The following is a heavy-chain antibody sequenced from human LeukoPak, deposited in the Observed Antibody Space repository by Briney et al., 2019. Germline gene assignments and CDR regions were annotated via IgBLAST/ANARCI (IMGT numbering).Heavy chain of an antibody. Sequence: SETLSLTCTVSGGSISSYYWSWIRQPPGKGLEWIGYIYYSGSTNYNPSLKSRVTISVDTSKNQFSLKLSSVTAADTAVYYCARGRVVPAHNWFDPWGREPWSPSPQ. D-gene: IGHD2-2*01. CDR1: GGSISSYY. J-gene: IGHJ5*02. V-gene: IGHV4-59*01. CDR2: IYYSGST. CDR3: ARGRVVPAHNWFDP.